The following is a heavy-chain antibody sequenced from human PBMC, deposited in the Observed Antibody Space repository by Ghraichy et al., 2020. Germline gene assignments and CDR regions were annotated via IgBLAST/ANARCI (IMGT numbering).Heavy chain of an antibody. Sequence: ASVKVSCKASGYTFTDYYMHWVRQAPGQGLEWMGWIKPNSGATKYAQKFQGRVTMTRDTSMTTSYMELNRLRSDDTAVYYCARDVSPQNWNYAESSFNYWGQGTLVTVSS. CDR2: IKPNSGAT. CDR3: ARDVSPQNWNYAESSFNY. CDR1: GYTFTDYY. J-gene: IGHJ4*02. V-gene: IGHV1-2*02. D-gene: IGHD1-7*01.